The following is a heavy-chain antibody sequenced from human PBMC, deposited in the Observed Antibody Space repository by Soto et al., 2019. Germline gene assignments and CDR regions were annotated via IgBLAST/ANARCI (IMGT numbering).Heavy chain of an antibody. D-gene: IGHD3-22*01. CDR2: IIPIFGTA. CDR3: ARDYYDSIGYYYVWYFDL. J-gene: IGHJ2*01. Sequence: SVKVSCKASGGTFSSYAISWVRQAPGQGLEWMGGIIPIFGTANYAQKFQGRVTITADESTSTAYMELSSLRSEDTAVYYCARDYYDSIGYYYVWYFDLWGRGTLVTVSS. V-gene: IGHV1-69*13. CDR1: GGTFSSYA.